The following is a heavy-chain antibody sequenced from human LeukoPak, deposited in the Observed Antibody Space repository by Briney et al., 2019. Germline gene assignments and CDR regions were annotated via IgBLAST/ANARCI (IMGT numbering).Heavy chain of an antibody. J-gene: IGHJ4*02. CDR1: GGSISSYY. CDR2: IYYSGST. D-gene: IGHD6-19*01. Sequence: PSETLSLTCTVSGGSISSYYWSWIRQPPGKGLEWIGYIYYSGSTNYNPSLKSRVTISVDTSKNQFSLKLSSVTAADTAVYYCARAEQWLPDYYFDYWAREPWSPSPQ. CDR3: ARAEQWLPDYYFDY. V-gene: IGHV4-59*01.